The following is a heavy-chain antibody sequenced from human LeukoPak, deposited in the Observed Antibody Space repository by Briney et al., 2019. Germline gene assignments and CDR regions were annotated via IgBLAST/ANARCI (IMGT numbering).Heavy chain of an antibody. J-gene: IGHJ5*02. V-gene: IGHV3-23*01. Sequence: QSGGSLRLSCAASGFTFSSYAMSWVRQAPGKGLEWLSSISGSGSSTYYADSVKGRFTISRDNSKNTLYLQMNSLRAEDTAVYYCAKDTVAVAALFDPWGQGTLATVSS. CDR3: AKDTVAVAALFDP. CDR2: ISGSGSST. D-gene: IGHD6-19*01. CDR1: GFTFSSYA.